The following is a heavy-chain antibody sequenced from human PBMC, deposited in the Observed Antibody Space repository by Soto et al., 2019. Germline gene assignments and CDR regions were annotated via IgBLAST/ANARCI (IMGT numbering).Heavy chain of an antibody. J-gene: IGHJ4*02. D-gene: IGHD5-12*01. CDR3: ARDLLGLRVYDY. Sequence: SETLSLTCTVSGGSISSGDYYWSWIRQPPGKGLEWIGYIYYSGSTYYTPSLKSRVTISVDTSKNQFSLKLSSVTAADTAVYYCARDLLGLRVYDYWGQGTLVTVSS. V-gene: IGHV4-30-4*01. CDR2: IYYSGST. CDR1: GGSISSGDYY.